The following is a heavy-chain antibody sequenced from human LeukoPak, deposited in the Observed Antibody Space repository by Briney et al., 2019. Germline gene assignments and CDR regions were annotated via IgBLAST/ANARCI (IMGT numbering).Heavy chain of an antibody. Sequence: ASVKVSCKASGYTFTGYYMHWVLQAPGQGLEWMGRINPNSGGTNYAQKIQGRVTMTRDTSISTAYMELSRLRSDDTAVYYCARLGYYYDSSGQGVWGQGTLVTVSS. J-gene: IGHJ4*02. V-gene: IGHV1-2*06. CDR1: GYTFTGYY. D-gene: IGHD3-22*01. CDR3: ARLGYYYDSSGQGV. CDR2: INPNSGGT.